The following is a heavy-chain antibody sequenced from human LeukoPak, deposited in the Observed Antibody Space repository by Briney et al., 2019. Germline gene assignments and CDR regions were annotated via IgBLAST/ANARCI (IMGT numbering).Heavy chain of an antibody. CDR1: GYTFTGYY. J-gene: IGHJ3*02. Sequence: ASVKVSCKASGYTFTGYYMHWVRQAPGQGLEWMGWINPNSGGTNYAQKFQGRVTMTRDTSISTAYMELSRLRSDDTAVYYCARVLGRANWGPLDAFDIWGQGTMVTVSS. D-gene: IGHD7-27*01. V-gene: IGHV1-2*02. CDR2: INPNSGGT. CDR3: ARVLGRANWGPLDAFDI.